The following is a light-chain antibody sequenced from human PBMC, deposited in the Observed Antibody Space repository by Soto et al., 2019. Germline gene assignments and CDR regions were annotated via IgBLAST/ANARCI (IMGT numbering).Light chain of an antibody. CDR3: KHYFSYPYA. CDR2: KAS. Sequence: DIQVTQSPATLSASVADTVSITCRASQSVLTWLAWYQQKPGKAPNLLIYKASRLRDGVPSRFSGSGSVTDFTLTISSLQPDDFASYFCKHYFSYPYAFGQGTKLEI. V-gene: IGKV1-5*03. CDR1: QSVLTW. J-gene: IGKJ2*01.